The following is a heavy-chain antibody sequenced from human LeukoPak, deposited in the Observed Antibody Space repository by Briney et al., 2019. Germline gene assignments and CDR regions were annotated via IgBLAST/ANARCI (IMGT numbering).Heavy chain of an antibody. Sequence: SETLSLTCSVSGGSISSYYWSWIRQSPGKGLEWIGYVFYKGSTNYNPSLKSRVSISVDTAKNQFSLRLSSVTAAGTAVYYCARGNNYYFYYMDVWGKGATVTVSS. J-gene: IGHJ6*03. CDR2: VFYKGST. V-gene: IGHV4-59*01. CDR3: ARGNNYYFYYMDV. CDR1: GGSISSYY.